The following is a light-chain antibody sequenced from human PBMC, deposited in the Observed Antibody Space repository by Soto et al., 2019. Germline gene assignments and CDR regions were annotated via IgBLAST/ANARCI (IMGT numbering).Light chain of an antibody. V-gene: IGKV1-27*01. J-gene: IGKJ4*01. CDR3: QKYNSAPLT. CDR1: QGIGTY. CDR2: AAS. Sequence: DIQMTQSTSSLSASLGDRVTITCRASQGIGTYLAWFQQRPGKVPKHLIYAASTLQSGVSSRFSGSGSGTDFSLTISSLQPEDVATYYCQKYNSAPLTFGGGTRVEIK.